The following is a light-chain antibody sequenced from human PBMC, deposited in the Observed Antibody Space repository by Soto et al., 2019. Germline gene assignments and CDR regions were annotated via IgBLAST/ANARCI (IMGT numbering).Light chain of an antibody. J-gene: IGLJ2*01. V-gene: IGLV1-44*01. CDR3: AACDDSLNGPDVV. CDR1: SSNIGSNT. CDR2: SNN. Sequence: QSVLTQPPSASGTPGQRVTISCSGSSSNIGSNTVNWYQQLPGTAPKLLIYSNNQRPSGVPDRFSGSKSGTSASLAISGLQSDDDADYYCAACDDSLNGPDVVFGGGTQLTVL.